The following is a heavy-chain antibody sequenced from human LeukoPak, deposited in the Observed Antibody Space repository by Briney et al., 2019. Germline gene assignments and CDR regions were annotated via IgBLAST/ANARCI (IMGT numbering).Heavy chain of an antibody. J-gene: IGHJ6*02. CDR1: GGSISSGGYS. Sequence: PSQTLSLTCAVSGGSISSGGYSWSWIRQPPGKGLEWIGYIYHSGSTYYNPSPKSRVTISVDTSKNQFSLKLSSVTAADTAVYYCARDSGYSSGWTLGDYYYGMDVWGQGTTVTVSS. D-gene: IGHD6-19*01. CDR3: ARDSGYSSGWTLGDYYYGMDV. V-gene: IGHV4-30-2*01. CDR2: IYHSGST.